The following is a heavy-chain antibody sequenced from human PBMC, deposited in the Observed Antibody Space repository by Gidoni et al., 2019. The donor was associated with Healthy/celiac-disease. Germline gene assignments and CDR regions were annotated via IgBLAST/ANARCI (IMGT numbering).Heavy chain of an antibody. CDR2: IVPSDSYT. Sequence: EVQLVQSGAEVKKPGESLRISCKGSGYSFTSYWISWVRQMPGKGLEWMGRIVPSDSYTNYSPSFQGHVTISADKSISTAYLQWSSLKASDTAMYYCARHFYDLSSGWYSYFQHWGQGTLVTVSS. V-gene: IGHV5-10-1*01. CDR3: ARHFYDLSSGWYSYFQH. D-gene: IGHD6-19*01. J-gene: IGHJ1*01. CDR1: GYSFTSYW.